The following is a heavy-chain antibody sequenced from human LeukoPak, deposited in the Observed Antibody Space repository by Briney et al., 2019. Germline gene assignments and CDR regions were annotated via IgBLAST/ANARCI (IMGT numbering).Heavy chain of an antibody. V-gene: IGHV3-74*01. CDR2: INSDGSST. CDR3: ARVRVRGVIYNFMDV. CDR1: GFTFSSYW. D-gene: IGHD3-10*01. Sequence: GGSLRLSCAASGFTFSSYWMHWVRQAPGKGLVWVSRINSDGSSTSYADSVKGRFTISRDNAKNTLYLQMNSLRAEDTAVYYCARVRVRGVIYNFMDVWGKGTTVTVSS. J-gene: IGHJ6*04.